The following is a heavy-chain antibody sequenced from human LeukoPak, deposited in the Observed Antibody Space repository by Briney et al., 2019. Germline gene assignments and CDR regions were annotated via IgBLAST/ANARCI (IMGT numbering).Heavy chain of an antibody. CDR3: ARALSGYYGLAPGDY. CDR1: GFTFSDFA. CDR2: ISSNGISP. J-gene: IGHJ4*02. D-gene: IGHD3-22*01. V-gene: IGHV3-64*01. Sequence: GGSLRLSCAASGFTFSDFAMHWLRQAPGKGLEYVSTISSNGISPYYANSVKGRFTISRDNSNHTLYLQMGSLRSDDTAVYYCARALSGYYGLAPGDYWGQGTLVTVSS.